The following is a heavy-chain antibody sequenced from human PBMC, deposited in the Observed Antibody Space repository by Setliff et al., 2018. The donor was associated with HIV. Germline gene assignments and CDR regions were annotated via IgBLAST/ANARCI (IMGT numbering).Heavy chain of an antibody. CDR2: IYYTGST. V-gene: IGHV4-59*11. CDR3: ARVYYYDSSGYHDAFDI. Sequence: SETLSLTCTVSGGSISSHYWSWIRQPPGKGLEWIGYIYYTGSTNYNPSLKSRVTISVDTSKNQFSLKLSSVTAADTAVYCRARVYYYDSSGYHDAFDIWGQGTMVTVSS. CDR1: GGSISSHY. J-gene: IGHJ3*02. D-gene: IGHD3-22*01.